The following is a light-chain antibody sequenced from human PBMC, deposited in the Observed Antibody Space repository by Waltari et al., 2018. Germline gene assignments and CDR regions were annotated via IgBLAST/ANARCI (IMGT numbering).Light chain of an antibody. Sequence: QSALTQPASVSGSPGQSITISCSGTSSDIGTYNHVPWYQQHPGNAPQRMIYDVHNRPSGVSNRFSGSKSGNTASLTISGLQAEDEADYYCCSYTTSSALWVFGGGTKLTVL. V-gene: IGLV2-14*03. CDR3: CSYTTSSALWV. J-gene: IGLJ3*02. CDR1: SSDIGTYNH. CDR2: DVH.